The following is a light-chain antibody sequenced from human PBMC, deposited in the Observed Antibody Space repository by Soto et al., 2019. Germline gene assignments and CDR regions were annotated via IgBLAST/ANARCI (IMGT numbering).Light chain of an antibody. CDR2: LNSDGSH. V-gene: IGLV4-69*01. CDR3: QTWGTGGGV. J-gene: IGLJ3*02. CDR1: SGHSSYA. Sequence: QPVLTQSPSASASLGASVKLTCTLSSGHSSYAIAWHQQQPEKGPRYLMKLNSDGSHSKGDGIPDRFSGSSSGAERYLTISSPQSEDEADYYCQTWGTGGGVFGGGTKLTVL.